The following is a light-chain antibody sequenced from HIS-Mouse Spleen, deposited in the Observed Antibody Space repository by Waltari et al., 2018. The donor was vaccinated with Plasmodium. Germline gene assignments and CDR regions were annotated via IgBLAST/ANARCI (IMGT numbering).Light chain of an antibody. J-gene: IGLJ2*01. CDR1: KLGDKS. Sequence: SYELTQPPSVSVSPGQTASIPCSGDKLGDKSACWYQQTPGQSPVLVIYQDSKRPSGIPERFSGSNSGNTATLTISGTQAMDEADYYCQAWDSSTVVFGGGTKLTVL. CDR3: QAWDSSTVV. V-gene: IGLV3-1*01. CDR2: QDS.